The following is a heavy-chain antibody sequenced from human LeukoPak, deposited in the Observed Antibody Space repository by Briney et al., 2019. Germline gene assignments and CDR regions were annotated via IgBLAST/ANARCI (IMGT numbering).Heavy chain of an antibody. CDR1: GFTFNSYW. V-gene: IGHV3-21*01. J-gene: IGHJ4*02. Sequence: GGSLRLSCAASGFTFNSYWMSWVRQAPGKGLEWVSSISSSSSYIYYADSVKGRFTISRDNAKNSLYLQMNSLRAEDTAVYYCARDWGTKIDYWGQGTLVTVSS. CDR3: ARDWGTKIDY. CDR2: ISSSSSYI. D-gene: IGHD3-16*01.